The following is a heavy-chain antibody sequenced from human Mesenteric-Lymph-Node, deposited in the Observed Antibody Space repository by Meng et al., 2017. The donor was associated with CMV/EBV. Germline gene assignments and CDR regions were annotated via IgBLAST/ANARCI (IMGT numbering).Heavy chain of an antibody. J-gene: IGHJ5*01. V-gene: IGHV4-59*01. CDR3: GRGRSTSARVDS. CDR2: MSYSGGT. CDR1: DGSISSYY. D-gene: IGHD3-10*01. Sequence: SETLSLPVTVSDGSISSYYWSWIRQPPGKGLEWIGYMSYSGGTNYNSSLKSRVTFSIDMSKNQFSLKMTSVTAADTAVYYCGRGRSTSARVDSWGQGTLVTVSS.